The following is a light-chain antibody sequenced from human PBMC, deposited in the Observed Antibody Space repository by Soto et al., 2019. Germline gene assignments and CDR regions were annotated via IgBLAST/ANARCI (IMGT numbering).Light chain of an antibody. CDR1: ESVSSN. CDR2: DTS. V-gene: IGKV3-11*01. J-gene: IGKJ3*01. CDR3: QQRYNWGVA. Sequence: EIVKAQSPATLTVSPGERVTLSCRASESVSSNLAWYQHKPGQAPRLLISDTSKRAAGIPARFSGSGSGTDFTLTISSLEPEDFAVYYCQQRYNWGVAFGPGTKVDI.